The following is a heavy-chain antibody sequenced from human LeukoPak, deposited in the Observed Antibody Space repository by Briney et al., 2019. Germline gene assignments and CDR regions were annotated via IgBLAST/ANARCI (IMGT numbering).Heavy chain of an antibody. Sequence: PGGSLRLSCAASGFTFSSYSMNWVRQAPGKGLEWVLFIRSSSTYISYADSVKGRFTISRDNANNSLYLQMNSLRAEDTAVYYCARDSGGFDPWGQGTLVTVSS. CDR1: GFTFSSYS. D-gene: IGHD3-10*01. CDR2: IRSSSTYI. J-gene: IGHJ5*02. CDR3: ARDSGGFDP. V-gene: IGHV3-21*01.